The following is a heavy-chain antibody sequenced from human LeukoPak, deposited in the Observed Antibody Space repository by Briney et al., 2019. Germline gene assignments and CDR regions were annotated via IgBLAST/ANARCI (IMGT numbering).Heavy chain of an antibody. CDR1: GFTFSDYS. CDR3: ARDGRSRSSGYYADY. J-gene: IGHJ4*02. Sequence: KSGGSLRLSCAASGFTFSDYSMTWIRQAPGKGLEWFSYISNSGDTIYYADSVKSRSTISRDNAKNSLYLQMNNLRAEDTAVYYCARDGRSRSSGYYADYWGQGTLVTVSS. D-gene: IGHD3-22*01. V-gene: IGHV3-11*01. CDR2: ISNSGDTI.